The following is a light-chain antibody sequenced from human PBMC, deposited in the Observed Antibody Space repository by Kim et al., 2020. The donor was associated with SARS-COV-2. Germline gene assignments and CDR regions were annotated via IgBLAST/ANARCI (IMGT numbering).Light chain of an antibody. V-gene: IGKV3-20*01. CDR3: QQYGSSSWT. Sequence: STGERATLSCRASQSVSSSYLAWYQQKPGQAPRLLIHGASSRATGIPDRFSGSGSGTEFTLTISRLEREDFAVYYCQQYGSSSWTFGQGTKVDIK. CDR2: GAS. CDR1: QSVSSSY. J-gene: IGKJ1*01.